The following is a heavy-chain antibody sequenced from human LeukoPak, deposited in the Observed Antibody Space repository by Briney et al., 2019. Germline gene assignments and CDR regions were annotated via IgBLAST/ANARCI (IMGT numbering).Heavy chain of an antibody. CDR1: GGSFSGYY. D-gene: IGHD5-12*01. CDR3: ARHLYSGYDRVFDY. J-gene: IGHJ4*02. CDR2: INHSGST. Sequence: SETLSLTCAVYGGSFSGYYWSWIRQPPGEGLEWIGEINHSGSTNYNPSLKSRVTISVDTSKNQFSLKLSSVTAADTAVYYCARHLYSGYDRVFDYWGQGTLVTVSS. V-gene: IGHV4-34*01.